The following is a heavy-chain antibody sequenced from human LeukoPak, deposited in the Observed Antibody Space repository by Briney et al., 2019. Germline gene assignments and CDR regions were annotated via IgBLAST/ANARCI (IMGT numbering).Heavy chain of an antibody. CDR1: GFTFSSYA. V-gene: IGHV3-30*04. D-gene: IGHD1-26*01. Sequence: GGSLRLSCAASGFTFSSYAMSWVRQAPGKGLEWVAVISYDGSNKYYADSVKGRFTISRDNAKKSLYLQMNSLRVEDTGVYYCASWGEGALDNWGQGTLVTVSS. J-gene: IGHJ4*02. CDR2: ISYDGSNK. CDR3: ASWGEGALDN.